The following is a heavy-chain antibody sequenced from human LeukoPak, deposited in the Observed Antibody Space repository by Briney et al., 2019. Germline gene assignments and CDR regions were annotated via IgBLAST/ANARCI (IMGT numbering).Heavy chain of an antibody. CDR1: GGSISSYY. V-gene: IGHV4-59*12. D-gene: IGHD6-13*01. CDR2: IYYSGST. J-gene: IGHJ3*02. CDR3: ARWRRRAAGAFDI. Sequence: SETLSLTCTVSGGSISSYYWSWIRQPPGKGLEWIGYIYYSGSTNYNPSLKSRVTISVDTSKNQFSLKLSSVTAADTAVYYCARWRRRAAGAFDIWGQGTMVTVSS.